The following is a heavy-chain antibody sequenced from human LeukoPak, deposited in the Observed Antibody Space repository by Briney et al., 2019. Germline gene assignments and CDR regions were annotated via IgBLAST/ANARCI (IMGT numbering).Heavy chain of an antibody. V-gene: IGHV1-8*01. CDR3: ARGGAYSELDYHYGMDV. D-gene: IGHD2-21*01. CDR2: MNPNSGNT. CDR1: GYTFTSYD. J-gene: IGHJ6*02. Sequence: GASVKVSCKASGYTFTSYDINWVRQATGQGLEWMGWMNPNSGNTGYAQKFQGRVTMTRNTFISTAYMELSSLRSEDTAVYYCARGGAYSELDYHYGMDVWGQGTTVTVSS.